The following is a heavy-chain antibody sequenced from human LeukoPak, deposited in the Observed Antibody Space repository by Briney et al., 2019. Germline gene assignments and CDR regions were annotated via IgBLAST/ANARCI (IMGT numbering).Heavy chain of an antibody. V-gene: IGHV1-2*06. Sequence: ASVKVSCKASGYTFTGYYMHWVRQAPGQGLEWMGRINPNSGGTNYAQKFQGRVTMIRDTSISTAYMELSRLRSDDTAVYYCARVLILLHYDSIGGDAFDIWGQGTMVTVSS. CDR3: ARVLILLHYDSIGGDAFDI. CDR2: INPNSGGT. CDR1: GYTFTGYY. D-gene: IGHD3-22*01. J-gene: IGHJ3*02.